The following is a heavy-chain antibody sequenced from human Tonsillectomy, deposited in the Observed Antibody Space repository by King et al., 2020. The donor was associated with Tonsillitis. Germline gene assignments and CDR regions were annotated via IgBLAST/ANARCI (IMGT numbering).Heavy chain of an antibody. CDR3: ARGSIEWGMDV. D-gene: IGHD6-6*01. Sequence: VQLVQSGGGLVQPGGSLRLSCAASGFTFSSYDMHWVRQAKGKGLEWVSAIGTAGDTYYPGSVKGRFTISRENAKNSLYLQMNSLRAGDTAVYYCARGSIEWGMDVWGQGTTVTVSS. V-gene: IGHV3-13*01. CDR2: IGTAGDT. CDR1: GFTFSSYD. J-gene: IGHJ6*02.